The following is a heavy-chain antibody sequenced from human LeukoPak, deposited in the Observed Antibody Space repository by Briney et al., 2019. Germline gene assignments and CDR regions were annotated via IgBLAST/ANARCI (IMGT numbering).Heavy chain of an antibody. D-gene: IGHD1-26*01. CDR2: IYYSGST. V-gene: IGHV4-59*11. CDR1: GGSITSHY. J-gene: IGHJ1*01. Sequence: SETLSLTCTVSGGSITSHYWSWIRQPPGKGLEWIGYIYYSGSTSYNPSLRSRVTISVDTSKNQFSLNLNSVTAADTAVYYCARALSGTYGLFQHWGQGTLVTVSS. CDR3: ARALSGTYGLFQH.